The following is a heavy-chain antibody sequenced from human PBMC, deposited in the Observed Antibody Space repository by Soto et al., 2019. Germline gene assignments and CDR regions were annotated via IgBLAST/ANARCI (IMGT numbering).Heavy chain of an antibody. V-gene: IGHV1-24*01. CDR2: FDPEDGET. CDR1: GYTLTELS. CDR3: ARGTGTTFPDY. Sequence: ASVKVSCKVSGYTLTELSMHWVRQAPGKGLEWMGGFDPEDGETIYAQKFQGRVTMTRDTSTSTVYMELSSLRSEDTAVYYCARGTGTTFPDYWGQGTLVTVSS. J-gene: IGHJ4*02. D-gene: IGHD1-7*01.